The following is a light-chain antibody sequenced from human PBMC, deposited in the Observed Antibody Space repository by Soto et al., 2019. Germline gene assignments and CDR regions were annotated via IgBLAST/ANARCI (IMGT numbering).Light chain of an antibody. CDR1: QTIRYS. J-gene: IGKJ1*01. CDR3: HQSAGSLTWT. CDR2: DAS. Sequence: DIQMTQSPSSLSASVGDRVTITCRASQTIRYSLNWYQQKPGKAPKVLIYDASTLQSEVPPRFSGSGSGTDFALSISSLQPEDVATYYGHQSAGSLTWTFGQGTRVEAK. V-gene: IGKV1-39*01.